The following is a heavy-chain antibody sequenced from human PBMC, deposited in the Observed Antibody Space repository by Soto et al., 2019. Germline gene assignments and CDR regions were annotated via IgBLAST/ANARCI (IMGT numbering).Heavy chain of an antibody. CDR3: AHLDYGSARHYS. CDR2: IYWDDDE. V-gene: IGHV2-5*02. D-gene: IGHD3-10*01. CDR1: GFSLSSSGVG. Sequence: QITLKESGPTLVKPTQTLTLTCTFSGFSLSSSGVGVGWIRQPPGKALEWLALIYWDDDERYSPPLKNRLTITKDTSKNQVVLTMTNMDPVDTATYYCAHLDYGSARHYSWGQGTLVTVSS. J-gene: IGHJ4*02.